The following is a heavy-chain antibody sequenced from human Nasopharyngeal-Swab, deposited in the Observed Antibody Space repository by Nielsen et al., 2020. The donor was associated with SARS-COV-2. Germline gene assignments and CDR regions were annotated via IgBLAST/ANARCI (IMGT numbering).Heavy chain of an antibody. CDR2: IYYSGTT. V-gene: IGHV4-39*01. J-gene: IGHJ4*02. CDR1: GGSISSSSYY. CDR3: ARHDSGWYQGCFDY. D-gene: IGHD6-19*01. Sequence: SETLSLTCTVSGGSISSSSYYWGWIRQPPGKGLEWIGNIYYSGTTYYNPSLKSRVTISVDTSKNQFSLKLSSVTAANTAVYYCARHDSGWYQGCFDYWGQGTLVTVSS.